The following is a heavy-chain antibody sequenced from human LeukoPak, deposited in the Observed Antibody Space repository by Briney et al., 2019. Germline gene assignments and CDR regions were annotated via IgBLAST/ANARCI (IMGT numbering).Heavy chain of an antibody. CDR1: GFTFSSYG. D-gene: IGHD5-18*01. CDR2: IRYDGSNK. V-gene: IGHV3-30*02. Sequence: GGSLRLSCAASGFTFSSYGMHWVRQAPGKGLEWVAFIRYDGSNKYYADSVKGRFTISRDNSKNTLYLQMNSLRAEDTAVYYCAKERPGYSYGSLDYWGQGTLVTVSS. J-gene: IGHJ4*02. CDR3: AKERPGYSYGSLDY.